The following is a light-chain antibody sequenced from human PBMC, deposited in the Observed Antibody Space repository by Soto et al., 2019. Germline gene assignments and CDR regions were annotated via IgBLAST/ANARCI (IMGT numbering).Light chain of an antibody. CDR2: GAS. Sequence: EILLTQSPGTLSLSPGERATLSCISSQSVSSSYLAWYQQKPGQAPRLLIYGASSRATGIPDRFSGSGSGTDFTLTISRLEPEDFAVYICQQYGASPWTFGQGTKVDI. CDR3: QQYGASPWT. V-gene: IGKV3-20*01. J-gene: IGKJ1*01. CDR1: QSVSSSY.